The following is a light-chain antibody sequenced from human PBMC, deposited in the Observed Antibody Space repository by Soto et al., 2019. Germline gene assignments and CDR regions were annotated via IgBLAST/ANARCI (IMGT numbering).Light chain of an antibody. CDR3: QQYGSAPWT. J-gene: IGKJ1*01. V-gene: IGKV3-20*01. CDR1: QSVSSSY. Sequence: EIVLTQSPGTLSLSPGERATLSCRASQSVSSSYLAWYQQKPVQAPRLLIYGASSRATGIPDRFSGSGSGTDFTLTISRLEPEDFAVYDCQQYGSAPWTFGQGTKWEIK. CDR2: GAS.